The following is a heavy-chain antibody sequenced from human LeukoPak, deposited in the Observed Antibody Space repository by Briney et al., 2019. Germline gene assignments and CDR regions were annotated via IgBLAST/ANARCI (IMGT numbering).Heavy chain of an antibody. CDR3: ARDRSANSRVYYFDY. J-gene: IGHJ4*02. Sequence: GTSLRLSCAASGYTFSSYAMHWVRQAPGKGLEWVTIISYDGSIKYQADSVKGRFTISRDNSKNTLYLQMNSLRAEDTAVYYCARDRSANSRVYYFDYWGQGTLVTVSS. V-gene: IGHV3-30-3*01. D-gene: IGHD4/OR15-4a*01. CDR2: ISYDGSIK. CDR1: GYTFSSYA.